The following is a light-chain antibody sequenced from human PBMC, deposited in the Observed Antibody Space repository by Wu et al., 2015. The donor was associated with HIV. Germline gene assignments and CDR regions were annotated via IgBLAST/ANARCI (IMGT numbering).Light chain of an antibody. V-gene: IGKV3-15*01. CDR1: QSVYDN. CDR2: GAS. CDR3: QQYYKWPPLT. Sequence: EIVMTQSPATLSVSLGERVTLSCRASQSVYDNLAWYQQKRGQAPRLLIYGASIRATGVPARFSGSGSGTEFTLTISSPQSEDFAVYYCQQYYKWPPLTFGGGTRV. J-gene: IGKJ4*01.